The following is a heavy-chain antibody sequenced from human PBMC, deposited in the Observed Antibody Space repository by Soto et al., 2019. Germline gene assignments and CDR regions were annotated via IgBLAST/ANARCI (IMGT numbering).Heavy chain of an antibody. Sequence: HPGGSLRLSCAASGFTFSSYSMHWVRQPPGKGLVWVSRINGNGSTTSDADFVKGRVTISRDNAKNTLYLQMNSLGDEDTAVYYCVRALAGSRNGFDIWGQGTVVTVSS. D-gene: IGHD6-19*01. V-gene: IGHV3-74*01. CDR3: VRALAGSRNGFDI. CDR2: INGNGSTT. J-gene: IGHJ3*02. CDR1: GFTFSSYS.